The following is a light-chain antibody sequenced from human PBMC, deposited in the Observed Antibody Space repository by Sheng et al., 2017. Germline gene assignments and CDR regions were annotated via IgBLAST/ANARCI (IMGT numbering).Light chain of an antibody. CDR3: QQSNIFPHT. J-gene: IGKJ2*01. CDR1: QYISAW. Sequence: DIQMTQSPSSVSASVGDRVTITCRASQYISAWLAWYQQKPGKAPKLLIYAASNLQSGVPSRFSGSGSGTDFILTINSLQPEDFATYYCQQSNIFPHTFGQGTKVEI. CDR2: AAS. V-gene: IGKV1-12*01.